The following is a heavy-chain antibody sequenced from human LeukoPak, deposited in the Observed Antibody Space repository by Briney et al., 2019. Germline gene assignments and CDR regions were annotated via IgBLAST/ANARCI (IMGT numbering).Heavy chain of an antibody. V-gene: IGHV3-20*01. Sequence: GGSLRLSCAASGFTFDDYGMSWVRQAPGKGLEWDSGINWNGGSTGYADSVKGRFTISRDNAKNSLYLQMNSLRAEDTALYHCARDGPVGELPDWGQGTLVTVSS. CDR2: INWNGGST. J-gene: IGHJ4*02. D-gene: IGHD3-10*01. CDR3: ARDGPVGELPD. CDR1: GFTFDDYG.